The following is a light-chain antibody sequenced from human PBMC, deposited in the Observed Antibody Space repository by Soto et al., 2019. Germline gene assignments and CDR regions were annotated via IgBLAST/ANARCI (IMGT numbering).Light chain of an antibody. Sequence: DIQMTQSPSSLSASVGDRVTITCRASQSISSYLNWYQQKPGKAPKLLIYAAYSLQSGVPSRFRGSGSGTDCTLTISSLQPEDFATYYCQQSYSTPRTFGQGTKVVIK. V-gene: IGKV1-39*01. CDR1: QSISSY. CDR3: QQSYSTPRT. J-gene: IGKJ1*01. CDR2: AAY.